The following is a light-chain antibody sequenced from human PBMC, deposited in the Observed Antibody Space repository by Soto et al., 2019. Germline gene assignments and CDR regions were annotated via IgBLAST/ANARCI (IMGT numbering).Light chain of an antibody. CDR3: QQFNSYPIT. J-gene: IGKJ5*01. CDR2: GAS. V-gene: IGKV1-39*01. Sequence: EIQMTQSQSSLSASVGDRVTITCPASQIINTYLNWYQQKPGEAPKLLIYGASSLQSGVPSRFSGSGSGTDFTLTISSLQPEDFAPYYCQQFNSYPITFGQGTRLEIK. CDR1: QIINTY.